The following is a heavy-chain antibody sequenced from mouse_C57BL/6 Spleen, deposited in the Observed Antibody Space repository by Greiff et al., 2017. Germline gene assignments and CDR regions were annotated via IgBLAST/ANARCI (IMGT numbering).Heavy chain of an antibody. CDR3: ARRGVAYYLDY. V-gene: IGHV1-55*01. CDR1: GYTFTSYW. J-gene: IGHJ2*01. D-gene: IGHD1-1*02. Sequence: QVQLQQPGAELVKPGASVKMSCKASGYTFTSYWITWVKQRPGQGLEWIGDIYPGSGSTNYNEKFKSKATLTVDTSSSTPYMQLSSRTSEDSAVYYCARRGVAYYLDYGGQGTTLTVSS. CDR2: IYPGSGST.